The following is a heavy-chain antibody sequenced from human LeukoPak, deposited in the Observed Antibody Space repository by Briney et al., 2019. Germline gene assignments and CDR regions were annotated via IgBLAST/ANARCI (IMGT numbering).Heavy chain of an antibody. CDR2: MNPNSGNT. V-gene: IGHV1-8*02. Sequence: ASVKDSCKASGYTFTSYDINWVRQATGQGLEWMGWMNPNSGNTGYAQKLQGRVTMTTDTSTSTAYMELRSLRSDDTAVYYCARDGKNTYYYDSSGYELDYWGQGTLVTVSS. D-gene: IGHD3-22*01. CDR3: ARDGKNTYYYDSSGYELDY. J-gene: IGHJ4*02. CDR1: GYTFTSYD.